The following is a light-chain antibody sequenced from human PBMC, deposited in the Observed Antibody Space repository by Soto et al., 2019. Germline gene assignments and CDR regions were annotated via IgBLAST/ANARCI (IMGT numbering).Light chain of an antibody. V-gene: IGKV1-39*01. J-gene: IGKJ1*01. CDR3: QQSYSTPM. Sequence: DIQMTQSPSSLSASVGDRVTITCRASQIIGVYLNWYQVKPGKAPKLLIYTTSSLQRGVPSRFSGSGSGTHFTLTISSLQPDDSATYYCQQSYSTPMFGQGTKV. CDR1: QIIGVY. CDR2: TTS.